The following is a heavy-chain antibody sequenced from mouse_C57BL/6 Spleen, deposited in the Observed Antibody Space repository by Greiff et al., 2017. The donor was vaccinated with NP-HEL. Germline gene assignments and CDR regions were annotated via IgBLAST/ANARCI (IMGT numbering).Heavy chain of an antibody. CDR3: ARPPYYYGSSNWYFDV. Sequence: QVQLQQPGAELVKPGASVKLSCKASGYTFTSYWMQWVKQRPGQGLEWIGEIDPSDSYTNYNQKFKGKATLTVDTSSSTAYMQLSSLTSEDSAVYYCARPPYYYGSSNWYFDVWGTGTTVTVSS. CDR2: IDPSDSYT. V-gene: IGHV1-50*01. D-gene: IGHD1-1*01. CDR1: GYTFTSYW. J-gene: IGHJ1*03.